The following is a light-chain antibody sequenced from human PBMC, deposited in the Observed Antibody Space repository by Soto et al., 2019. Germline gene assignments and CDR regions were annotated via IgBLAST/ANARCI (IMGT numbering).Light chain of an antibody. Sequence: DIQMTLSPSSLSASVGDRVTITCRASQGISSWLAWYQHKPGKAPKLLIYAASILQGGVPSRFSGSGSGTDFTLTISSLQPEDFATYYCQQTNTFPSTFGQGTRLEIK. V-gene: IGKV1D-12*01. CDR1: QGISSW. J-gene: IGKJ5*01. CDR2: AAS. CDR3: QQTNTFPST.